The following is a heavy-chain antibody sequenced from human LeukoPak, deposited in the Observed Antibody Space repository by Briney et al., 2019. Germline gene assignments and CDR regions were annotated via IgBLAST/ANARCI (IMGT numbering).Heavy chain of an antibody. J-gene: IGHJ4*02. Sequence: PGGSLRLSCAASGFTFSNAWMSWVRQAPGKGLEWAGRIKSKTGGGTTDYAAPVKGRFTISRDDSKNTLYLQMNSLKTEDTAVYYCTTPLGSSPDYWSQGTLVTVSS. V-gene: IGHV3-15*01. CDR3: TTPLGSSPDY. CDR2: IKSKTGGGTT. CDR1: GFTFSNAW. D-gene: IGHD6-13*01.